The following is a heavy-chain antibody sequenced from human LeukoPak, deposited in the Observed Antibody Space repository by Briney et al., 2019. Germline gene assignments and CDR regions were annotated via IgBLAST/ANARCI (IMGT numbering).Heavy chain of an antibody. J-gene: IGHJ4*02. V-gene: IGHV4-34*01. CDR3: ARMTTGHDF. CDR2: VNHSGYT. Sequence: PSETLSLTCTVSGGSISSYYWSWIRQPPGKGLEWIGEVNHSGYTNDNPSLKSRVTISVDTSKNQFSLRLRSVTAADTGVYFCARMTTGHDFWGQGTLVTVSS. CDR1: GGSISSYY. D-gene: IGHD4-17*01.